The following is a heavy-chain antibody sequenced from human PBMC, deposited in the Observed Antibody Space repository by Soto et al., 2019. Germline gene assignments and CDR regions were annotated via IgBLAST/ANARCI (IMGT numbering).Heavy chain of an antibody. J-gene: IGHJ4*02. CDR3: ARRHSISGAFDY. CDR1: GYTFTNYA. D-gene: IGHD6-6*01. Sequence: ASVKVSCKTSGYTFTNYAMHWVRQAPGQRFEWMGWINAGNGYPEYSQRFQGRVTFTRDPSASTAYMELSSLRSEDTALYYCARRHSISGAFDYWGQGTLVTVSS. V-gene: IGHV1-3*01. CDR2: INAGNGYP.